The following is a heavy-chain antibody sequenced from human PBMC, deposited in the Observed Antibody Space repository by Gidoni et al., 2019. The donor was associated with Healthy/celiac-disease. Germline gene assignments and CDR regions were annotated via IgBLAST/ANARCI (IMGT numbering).Heavy chain of an antibody. D-gene: IGHD6-13*01. J-gene: IGHJ4*02. CDR3: ALLGIAAAGTDFDY. CDR2: TNPSGGST. CDR1: GYTFTSYY. Sequence: QVQLVQSGAEGKKPGASVKVSCKEAGYTFTSYYMHWVRQAPGQGLEWMGITNPSGGSTSYAQKFQGRVTMTRDTSTSTVYMELSSLRSEDTAVYYCALLGIAAAGTDFDYWGQGTLVTVSS. V-gene: IGHV1-46*01.